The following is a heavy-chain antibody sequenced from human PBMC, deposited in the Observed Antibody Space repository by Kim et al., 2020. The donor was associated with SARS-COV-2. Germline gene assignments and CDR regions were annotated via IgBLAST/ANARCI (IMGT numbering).Heavy chain of an antibody. J-gene: IGHJ5*02. V-gene: IGHV4-59*01. CDR3: ARAAVGYYYGLNGGVDWFDP. CDR1: GASITSYY. D-gene: IGHD3-10*01. CDR2: IYYSGST. Sequence: SETLSLTCTVSGASITSYYWSWIRQPPGKGLEWIGYIYYSGSTNYNPSLKSRVTISVDTSKNQFSLKLSSVTAADTAVYYCARAAVGYYYGLNGGVDWFDPWGQGTLVTVSS.